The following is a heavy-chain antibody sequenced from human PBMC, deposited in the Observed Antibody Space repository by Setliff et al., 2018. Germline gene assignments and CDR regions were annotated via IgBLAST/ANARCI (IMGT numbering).Heavy chain of an antibody. CDR1: GYTFTSYY. D-gene: IGHD3-16*02. V-gene: IGHV1-46*01. J-gene: IGHJ3*01. Sequence: ASVKVSCKASGYTFTSYYMYWLRQAPGQGPEWMGIINIGGGSASYAQKFQDRVTMTRDTSKSTVYLEVTSLRSEDTAVYYCARDPLYRENLSRVFDFWGQGTMVTVSS. CDR2: INIGGGSA. CDR3: ARDPLYRENLSRVFDF.